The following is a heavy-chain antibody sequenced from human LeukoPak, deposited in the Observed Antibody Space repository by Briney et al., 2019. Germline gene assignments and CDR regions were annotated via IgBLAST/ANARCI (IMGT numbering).Heavy chain of an antibody. CDR1: GFTFSSYA. V-gene: IGHV3-23*01. CDR2: ISDTGATT. D-gene: IGHD2-8*01. CDR3: AKDTSIGRYCTNGVCSPFDY. Sequence: GGSLRLSCAGSGFTFSSYAMSWVRQAPGEGLEWVSAISDTGATTYDADSVKGRFTISRDNSRSTLYLQMNSLRAEDTALYYCAKDTSIGRYCTNGVCSPFDYWGQGALVTVSS. J-gene: IGHJ4*02.